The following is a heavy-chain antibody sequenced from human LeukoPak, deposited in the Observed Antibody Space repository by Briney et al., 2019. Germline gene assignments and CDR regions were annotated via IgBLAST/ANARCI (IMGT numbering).Heavy chain of an antibody. D-gene: IGHD5-12*01. Sequence: SETLSLTCTVSGGSISSGSSYWNWIRQPAGKGLEWIGRISTSGSTNYNPSLQSRVTISVDMSKNQFSLNVSSVTAADTAVYYCARATSSYFYYMDVWGKGTTVTISS. V-gene: IGHV4-61*02. CDR1: GGSISSGSSY. CDR3: ARATSSYFYYMDV. CDR2: ISTSGST. J-gene: IGHJ6*03.